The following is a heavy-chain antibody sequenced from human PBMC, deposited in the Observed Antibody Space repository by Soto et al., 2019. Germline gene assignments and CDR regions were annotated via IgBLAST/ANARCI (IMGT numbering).Heavy chain of an antibody. J-gene: IGHJ6*04. CDR3: AREGEYSSGSYYNLDV. V-gene: IGHV4-34*01. D-gene: IGHD3-10*01. Sequence: SETLSLTCAVYGGSFSGYYWSWIRQPPGKGLKWIGEINHSGSTNYNPSLKSRVTISVDTSKNQFSLKLSSVTAADTAVYYCAREGEYSSGSYYNLDVWGKGTTVTVSS. CDR2: INHSGST. CDR1: GGSFSGYY.